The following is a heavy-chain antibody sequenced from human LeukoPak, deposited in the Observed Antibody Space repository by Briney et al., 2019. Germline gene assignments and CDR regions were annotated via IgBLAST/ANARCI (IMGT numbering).Heavy chain of an antibody. CDR3: ASLRRIEWELL. D-gene: IGHD1-26*01. J-gene: IGHJ4*02. CDR1: GFTFRTDA. V-gene: IGHV3-53*01. CDR2: IYSGGST. Sequence: PGGSLRLSCAASGFTFRTDAMSWVRQAPGKGLEWVSIIYSGGSTYYADSVKGRFTISRDNSKNTLYLQMNSLRAEDAAVYYCASLRRIEWELLWGQGTLVTVSS.